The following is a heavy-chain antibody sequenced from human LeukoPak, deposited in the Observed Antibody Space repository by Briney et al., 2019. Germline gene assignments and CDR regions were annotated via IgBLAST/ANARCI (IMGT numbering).Heavy chain of an antibody. V-gene: IGHV3-23*01. J-gene: IGHJ6*03. CDR3: AKPVVAANIKFEYYYYMDV. CDR2: ISGGGGIT. D-gene: IGHD2-15*01. Sequence: GGSLRLSCAASGFTFDSYAMTWVRQAPGKGLEWVSSISGGGGITNYADSVKGRFTISRDNSKNTLYLQMNSLRAEDTAVYYCAKPVVAANIKFEYYYYMDVWGKGTTVTVSS. CDR1: GFTFDSYA.